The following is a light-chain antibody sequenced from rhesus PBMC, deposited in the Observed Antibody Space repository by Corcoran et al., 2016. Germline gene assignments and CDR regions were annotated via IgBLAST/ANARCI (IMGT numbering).Light chain of an antibody. J-gene: IGKJ4*01. CDR3: QQDYSWPLT. CDR2: GAS. CDR1: QSASSS. V-gene: IGKV3-42*01. Sequence: EIVMTQSPATLSLSPGERATLSCRASQSASSSLAWYLQKPGQAPKLLIHGASSRATGIPDRYSGSGSGPGFPLTFSSLEPEDVGVYYCQQDYSWPLTFGGWAKVELK.